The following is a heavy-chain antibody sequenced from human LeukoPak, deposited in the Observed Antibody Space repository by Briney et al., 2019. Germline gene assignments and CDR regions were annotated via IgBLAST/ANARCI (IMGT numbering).Heavy chain of an antibody. V-gene: IGHV1-24*01. Sequence: ASVKVSCKVSGYTLTELSMHWVRQAPGKGLEWMGGFDPEDGEAIYAQKFQGRVTMTEDTSTDTAYMELSSLRSEDTAVYYCETDIVATCDYWAREPWSPSPQ. D-gene: IGHD5-12*01. CDR3: ETDIVATCDY. CDR2: FDPEDGEA. J-gene: IGHJ4*02. CDR1: GYTLTELS.